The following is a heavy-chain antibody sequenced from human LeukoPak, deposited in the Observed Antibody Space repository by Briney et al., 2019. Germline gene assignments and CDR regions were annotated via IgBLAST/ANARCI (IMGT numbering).Heavy chain of an antibody. CDR3: AKASPQSGSYYYFDY. CDR1: GFTFSTYA. D-gene: IGHD6-6*01. V-gene: IGHV3-23*01. CDR2: ISGSGGST. Sequence: GGSLRLSCAASGFTFSTYAISWVRQAPGKGLEWVSAISGSGGSTYYADSVKGRFTISRDNSKNTLYLQMNSLRAEDTAVYYCAKASPQSGSYYYFDYWGQGTLVTVSS. J-gene: IGHJ4*02.